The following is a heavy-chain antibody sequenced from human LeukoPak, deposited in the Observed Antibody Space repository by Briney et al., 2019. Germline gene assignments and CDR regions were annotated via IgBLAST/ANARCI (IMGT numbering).Heavy chain of an antibody. CDR1: GFTFTSSA. CDR3: AADVAAYYYGSGSYSNFDY. J-gene: IGHJ4*02. D-gene: IGHD3-10*01. V-gene: IGHV1-58*01. CDR2: FVVGSGNT. Sequence: GASVKVSCKASGFTFTSSAVQWVRQARGQRLEWIGWFVVGSGNTNYAQKFQERVTITRDMSTSTAYMELSSLRSEDTAVYYCAADVAAYYYGSGSYSNFDYWGQGTLVTVSS.